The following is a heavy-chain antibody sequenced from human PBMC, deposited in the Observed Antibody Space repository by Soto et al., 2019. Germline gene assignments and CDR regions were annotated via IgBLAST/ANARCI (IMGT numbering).Heavy chain of an antibody. CDR3: ARDKGAYYYDSSGYSNFDY. V-gene: IGHV3-33*01. J-gene: IGHJ4*02. Sequence: GSLRLSCAASGFTFSSYGMHWVLQAPCKGLEWVAVIWYDGSNKYYADSVKGRFTISRDNSKNTLYLQMNSLRAEDTAVYYCARDKGAYYYDSSGYSNFDYWGQGTLVTVSS. D-gene: IGHD3-22*01. CDR1: GFTFSSYG. CDR2: IWYDGSNK.